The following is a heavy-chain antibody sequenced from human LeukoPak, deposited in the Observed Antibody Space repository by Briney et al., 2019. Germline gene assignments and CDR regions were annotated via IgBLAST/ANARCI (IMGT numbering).Heavy chain of an antibody. CDR3: ASAGGDSRSPLPFYY. CDR1: GFTFRSYG. CDR2: IKQDGSEK. Sequence: SGGSLRLSCAASGFTFRSYGMTWVRQAPGKGLEWVANIKQDGSEKYYVDSVKGRFTISRDNAENSLSLQMNSLRAEDTAVYYCASAGGDSRSPLPFYYWGQGTLVTVSS. J-gene: IGHJ4*02. D-gene: IGHD3-22*01. V-gene: IGHV3-7*03.